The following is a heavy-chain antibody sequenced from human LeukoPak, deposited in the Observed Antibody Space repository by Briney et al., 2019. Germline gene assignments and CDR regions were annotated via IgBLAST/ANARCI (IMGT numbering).Heavy chain of an antibody. Sequence: GGSLRLSCAASGFTFSGSAMHWVRQASGKGLEWVGRIRSKDNSYATAYAASVKGRFTISRDDSKNTAYLQMNSLKTEDTAVYYCTSNYYDSSGYYLPDYWGQGTLVTVSS. CDR1: GFTFSGSA. CDR2: IRSKDNSYAT. D-gene: IGHD3-22*01. CDR3: TSNYYDSSGYYLPDY. V-gene: IGHV3-73*01. J-gene: IGHJ4*02.